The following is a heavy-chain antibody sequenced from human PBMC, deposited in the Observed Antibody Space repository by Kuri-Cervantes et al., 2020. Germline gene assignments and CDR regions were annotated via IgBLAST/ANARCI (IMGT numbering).Heavy chain of an antibody. V-gene: IGHV3-21*01. CDR3: ARTCGGDCLGAFDI. Sequence: GGSLRLCCAASGFTFSSYSMNWVRQAPGKGLEWVSSISSSSSCIYYADSVKGRFTISRDNAKNSLYLQMNSLRAEDTAVYYCARTCGGDCLGAFDIWGQGTMVTVSS. CDR1: GFTFSSYS. J-gene: IGHJ3*02. CDR2: ISSSSSCI. D-gene: IGHD2-21*02.